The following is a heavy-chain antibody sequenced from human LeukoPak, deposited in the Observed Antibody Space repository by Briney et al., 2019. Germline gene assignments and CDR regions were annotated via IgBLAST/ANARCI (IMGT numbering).Heavy chain of an antibody. D-gene: IGHD2-2*02. CDR1: GFTFSSYA. CDR3: ARSVVPAAISPYYYGMDV. V-gene: IGHV3-23*01. J-gene: IGHJ6*02. Sequence: GGSLRLSCAASGFTFSSYAMSWVRQAPGKGLEWVSAISGSGGSTYYADSVKGRFTISRDNAKNSLYLQMNSLRAEDTAVYYCARSVVPAAISPYYYGMDVWGQGTTVTVSS. CDR2: ISGSGGST.